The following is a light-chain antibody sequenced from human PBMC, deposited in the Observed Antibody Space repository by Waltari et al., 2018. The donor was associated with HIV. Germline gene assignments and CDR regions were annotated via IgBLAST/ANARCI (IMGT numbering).Light chain of an antibody. V-gene: IGLV2-23*02. Sequence: QSALTQPASVSGSPGHSITISCTGPSSDVGRYTLVSWYQQHPDQAPQLIVYEVSKRTEGVSNRFSGYKSGNTAALTIFGLQAEDEADYYCCSYAGSSTLVFGGGTKLTVL. CDR3: CSYAGSSTLV. J-gene: IGLJ2*01. CDR1: SSDVGRYTL. CDR2: EVS.